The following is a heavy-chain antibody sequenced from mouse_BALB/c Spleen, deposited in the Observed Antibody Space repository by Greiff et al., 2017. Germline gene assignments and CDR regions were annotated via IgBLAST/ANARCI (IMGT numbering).Heavy chain of an antibody. CDR3: EIIHYYCYGYFDV. J-gene: IGHJ1*01. CDR1: GYAFSSYW. V-gene: IGHV1-80*01. Sequence: QVQLQQSGAELVRPGSSVKISCKASGYAFSSYWMNWVKQRPGQGLEWIGQIYPGDGDTNYNGKFKGKATLTADKSSSTAYMQLSSRTSEDSAVYFCEIIHYYCYGYFDVWGAGTTVTVSS. D-gene: IGHD1-2*01. CDR2: IYPGDGDT.